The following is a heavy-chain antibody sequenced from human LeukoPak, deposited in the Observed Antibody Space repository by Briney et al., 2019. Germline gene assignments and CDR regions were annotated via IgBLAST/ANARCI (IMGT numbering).Heavy chain of an antibody. J-gene: IGHJ4*02. CDR2: IKPDATEK. Sequence: PGGSLRLSCAASGFAFSNYWMSWVRQAPGKGLEWVANIKPDATEKYCVDSLKGRFTISRDNAKNSLYLQMNGLRVEDTAVYYCARGGNSSWDYWGQGALVTVSS. V-gene: IGHV3-7*01. CDR3: ARGGNSSWDY. CDR1: GFAFSNYW. D-gene: IGHD5-24*01.